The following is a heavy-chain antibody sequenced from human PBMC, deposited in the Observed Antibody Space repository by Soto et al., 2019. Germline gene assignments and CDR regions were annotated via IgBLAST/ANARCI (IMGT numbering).Heavy chain of an antibody. J-gene: IGHJ5*02. CDR3: ARGHYVWGSYRGYNWFDP. CDR2: IYYSGST. Sequence: SETLSLTCTVSGGSISSYYWSWIRQPPGKGLEWIGYIYYSGSTNYNPSLKSRVTILVDTSKNQFSLKLSSVTAADTAVYYCARGHYVWGSYRGYNWFDPWGQGTLVTVSS. CDR1: GGSISSYY. D-gene: IGHD3-16*02. V-gene: IGHV4-59*01.